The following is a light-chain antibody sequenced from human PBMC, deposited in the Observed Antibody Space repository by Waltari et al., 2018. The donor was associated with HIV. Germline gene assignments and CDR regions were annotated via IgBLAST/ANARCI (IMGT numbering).Light chain of an antibody. CDR3: QAWDSTSYVV. V-gene: IGLV3-1*01. Sequence: SYELTQPPSVSVSPGQTAIITCSGDQLGHKSVSWYQQRPGQSPLLVIYQDNKRPSGIPERFSGSNSGNTATLTIRGTQAMDEADYYCQAWDSTSYVVFGGGTKLTVL. CDR1: QLGHKS. CDR2: QDN. J-gene: IGLJ2*01.